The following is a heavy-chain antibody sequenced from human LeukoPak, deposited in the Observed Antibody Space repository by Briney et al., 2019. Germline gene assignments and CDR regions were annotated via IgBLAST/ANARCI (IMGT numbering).Heavy chain of an antibody. CDR1: GGSISSGDYY. CDR3: ARARGTEAIDY. D-gene: IGHD6-25*01. J-gene: IGHJ4*02. CDR2: IYYSGST. Sequence: SETLSLTCTVSGGSISSGDYYWSWIRQPPGKGLEWIGYIYYSGSTYYNPSLKSRVTISVDTSKNQFSLKLSSVTAADTAVYYCARARGTEAIDYWGLGTLVIVSS. V-gene: IGHV4-30-4*08.